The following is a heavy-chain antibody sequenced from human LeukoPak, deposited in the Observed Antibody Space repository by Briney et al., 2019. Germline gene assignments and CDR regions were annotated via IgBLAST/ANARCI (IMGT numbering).Heavy chain of an antibody. J-gene: IGHJ4*02. CDR2: MSGSGGST. V-gene: IGHV3-23*01. CDR3: AKSRAIVVVVAATPLDY. CDR1: GFTFSSYA. Sequence: GGSLRLSCAASGFTFSSYAMSWVRQAPGKGLEWVSAMSGSGGSTYYADSVKGRFTISRDNSKNTLYLQMNSLRAEDTAVYYCAKSRAIVVVVAATPLDYWGQGTLVTVSS. D-gene: IGHD2-15*01.